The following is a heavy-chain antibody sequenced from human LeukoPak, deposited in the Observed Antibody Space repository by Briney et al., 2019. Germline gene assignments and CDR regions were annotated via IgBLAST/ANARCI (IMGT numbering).Heavy chain of an antibody. J-gene: IGHJ4*02. D-gene: IGHD3-10*01. CDR2: IYTSGRT. CDR3: VGPSGYYGSGSCVDY. V-gene: IGHV4-4*07. CDR1: GGSISSYY. Sequence: SETLSLTCTVSGGSISSYYWSWIPQPPGKGLEWIGRIYTSGRTNYNPSLTSRGTMSVDTSKNQCSLTLSPVAAAGTPVYFCVGPSGYYGSGSCVDYWGQGTLVTVSS.